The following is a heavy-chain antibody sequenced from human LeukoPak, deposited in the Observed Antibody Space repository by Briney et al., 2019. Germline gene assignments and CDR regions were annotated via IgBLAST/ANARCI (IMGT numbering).Heavy chain of an antibody. D-gene: IGHD3-10*01. CDR2: IYYSGST. J-gene: IGHJ4*02. V-gene: IGHV4-39*01. CDR3: ARHNSYYYGSGSSDY. Sequence: SETLSLTCTVSGGSISSSSYYWGWIRQPPGKGLAWIGSIYYSGSTYYSPSLKSRVTISVDTSKNQFSLKLSSVTAADTAVYYCARHNSYYYGSGSSDYWGQGTLVTVSS. CDR1: GGSISSSSYY.